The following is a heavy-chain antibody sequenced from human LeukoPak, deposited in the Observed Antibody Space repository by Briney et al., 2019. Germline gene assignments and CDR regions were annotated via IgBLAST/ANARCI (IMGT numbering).Heavy chain of an antibody. CDR2: IYYSGST. Sequence: SETLSLTCTVSGGSISSYYWGWIRQPPGKGLEWIGSIYYSGSTYYNPSLKSRVTISVDTSKNQFSLKLSSVTAADTAVYYCARHIVVVPAAIYYFDYWGQGTLVTVSS. CDR3: ARHIVVVPAAIYYFDY. CDR1: GGSISSYY. J-gene: IGHJ4*02. V-gene: IGHV4-39*07. D-gene: IGHD2-2*01.